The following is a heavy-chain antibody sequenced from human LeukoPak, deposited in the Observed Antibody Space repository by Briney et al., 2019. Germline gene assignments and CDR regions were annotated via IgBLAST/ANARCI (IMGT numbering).Heavy chain of an antibody. Sequence: SETLSLTCAVYGGSFSGYYWSWVRQPPGKGLEWMGEINHSGSTNYNPSLTTRVTISVDTSKNQFSLKLSSVTAADTAVYYCARGGRRYCSGGSCYSFDYWGQGTLVTVSS. V-gene: IGHV4-34*01. CDR2: INHSGST. CDR3: ARGGRRYCSGGSCYSFDY. CDR1: GGSFSGYY. D-gene: IGHD2-15*01. J-gene: IGHJ4*02.